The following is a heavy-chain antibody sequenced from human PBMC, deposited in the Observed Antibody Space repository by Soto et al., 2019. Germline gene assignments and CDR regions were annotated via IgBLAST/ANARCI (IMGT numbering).Heavy chain of an antibody. V-gene: IGHV3-7*03. CDR3: ARDHLILPAHDFFYGSDV. Sequence: GGSQRLSCEVSGFTFSMYSMSWVRQSPGKGLEWVAKIPQDGVDGHYADSVKGRFTISRDNGKNSLYLQLNNLRAEDTAVYYCARDHLILPAHDFFYGSDVWGRGATVTVS. CDR2: IPQDGVDG. D-gene: IGHD2-21*02. CDR1: GFTFSMYS. J-gene: IGHJ6*02.